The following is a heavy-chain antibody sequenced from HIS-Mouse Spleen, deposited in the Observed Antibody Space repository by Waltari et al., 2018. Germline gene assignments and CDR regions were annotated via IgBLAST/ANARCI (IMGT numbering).Heavy chain of an antibody. CDR2: IYYSGST. CDR1: GGSISSSSYY. V-gene: IGHV4-39*07. J-gene: IGHJ5*02. Sequence: QLQLQESGPGLVKPSETLSLTCTVSGGSISSSSYYWGWIRQPPGKGLEWIGSIYYSGSTYYNPSLKSRVTISVDTSKNQFSLKLSSVTAADTAVYYCARGREAARRNTFDPWGQGTLVTVSS. D-gene: IGHD6-6*01. CDR3: ARGREAARRNTFDP.